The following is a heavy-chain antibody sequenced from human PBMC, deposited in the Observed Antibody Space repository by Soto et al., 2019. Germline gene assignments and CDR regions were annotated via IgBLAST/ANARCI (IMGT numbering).Heavy chain of an antibody. D-gene: IGHD3-22*01. J-gene: IGHJ4*02. CDR1: GFTSSSYG. CDR3: AKADSSGYSD. CDR2: ISYDGSNK. V-gene: IGHV3-30*18. Sequence: GESLKISCAASGFTSSSYGMHWVRQAPGKGLEWVAVISYDGSNKYYADSVKGRFTISRDNSKNTLYLQMNSLRAEDTAVYYCAKADSSGYSDWGQGTLVTSPQ.